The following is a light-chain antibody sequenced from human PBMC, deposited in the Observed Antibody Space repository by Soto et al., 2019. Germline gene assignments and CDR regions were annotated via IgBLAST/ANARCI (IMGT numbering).Light chain of an antibody. CDR2: GAS. J-gene: IGKJ4*01. Sequence: EIVMTQSPATLSVSPGERATLSCRASQSVGSNLAWYQQKPGQAPRLLIYGASTRATGIPARFSGSGSGTEFIFTISSLQSEDFAVYYCQQYNIWPLTFGGGTKVDIK. V-gene: IGKV3-15*01. CDR3: QQYNIWPLT. CDR1: QSVGSN.